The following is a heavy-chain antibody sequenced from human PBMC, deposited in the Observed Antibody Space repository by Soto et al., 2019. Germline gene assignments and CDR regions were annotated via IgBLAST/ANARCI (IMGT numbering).Heavy chain of an antibody. Sequence: QVQLVQSGAEVKKPGSSVKVSCKASGGTFSSYAISWVRQAPGQGLEWMGGIIPIFGTANYAKKFQGRVKITANESTSTAYMELSSLRSEDTAVYYCASPSGGSFYLSYFDYWGQGTLVTVSS. D-gene: IGHD1-26*01. CDR2: IIPIFGTA. J-gene: IGHJ4*02. CDR1: GGTFSSYA. V-gene: IGHV1-69*12. CDR3: ASPSGGSFYLSYFDY.